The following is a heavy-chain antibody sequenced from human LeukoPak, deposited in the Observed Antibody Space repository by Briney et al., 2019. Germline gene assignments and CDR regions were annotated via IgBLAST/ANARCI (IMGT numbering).Heavy chain of an antibody. CDR2: MNPKSGNT. Sequence: ASVKVSCKASGYTFTRYDINWVRQATGQGLEWMGWMNPKSGNTGHAQKFQGRVTITRDTSISTVYMELSSLRSEDTAVYYCARQTYYYGSGRPEGFDYWGQGTLVTVSS. D-gene: IGHD3-10*01. J-gene: IGHJ4*02. CDR3: ARQTYYYGSGRPEGFDY. V-gene: IGHV1-8*03. CDR1: GYTFTRYD.